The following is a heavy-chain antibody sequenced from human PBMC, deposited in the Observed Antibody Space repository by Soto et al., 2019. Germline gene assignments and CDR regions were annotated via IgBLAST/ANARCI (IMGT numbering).Heavy chain of an antibody. Sequence: EVQLLESGGGLVQTGGSLRLSCTASGFTFSTYALSWVRQAPGKGLEWVSTISNSGGSTYYADSMKGRFTISRDNSKNTLYLQINSLTAEDTAVYYCAKDLDTTVLNFDYWGQGTLVTVSS. CDR1: GFTFSTYA. J-gene: IGHJ4*02. CDR2: ISNSGGST. CDR3: AKDLDTTVLNFDY. D-gene: IGHD5-18*01. V-gene: IGHV3-23*01.